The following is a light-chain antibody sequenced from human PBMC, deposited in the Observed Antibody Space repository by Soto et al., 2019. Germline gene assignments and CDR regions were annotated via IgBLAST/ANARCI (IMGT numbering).Light chain of an antibody. V-gene: IGKV1-6*01. CDR3: IQDYNYPRT. CDR1: QGIRND. Sequence: AIQMTQSPSSLSASVGDRVTITCRASQGIRNDLGWYQRKPGKAPQLLIYAASALEGGVPSRFSGSGSGTDFTLTITSLQPEDFATYYCIQDYNYPRTFGQGTRVEI. CDR2: AAS. J-gene: IGKJ1*01.